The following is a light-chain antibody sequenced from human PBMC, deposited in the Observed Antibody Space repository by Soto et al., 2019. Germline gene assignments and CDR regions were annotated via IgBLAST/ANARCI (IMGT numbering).Light chain of an antibody. CDR2: EVS. V-gene: IGLV2-8*01. CDR3: CSYAASNTFV. Sequence: QSALTQPPSASGSPGQSVTISCTGTSSDVGKYDYVSWFQHHPGKAPKLIIYEVSKRPSGVPDRFSGSKSGSTASLTVSGLQTEDEADYYCCSYAASNTFVFGTGTKLTVL. J-gene: IGLJ1*01. CDR1: SSDVGKYDY.